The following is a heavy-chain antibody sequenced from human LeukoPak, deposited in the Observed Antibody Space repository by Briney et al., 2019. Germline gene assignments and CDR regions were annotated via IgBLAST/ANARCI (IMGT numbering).Heavy chain of an antibody. J-gene: IGHJ6*04. D-gene: IGHD2-8*01. CDR3: ARHGHCTNGVCYSNYYYNMDV. V-gene: IGHV5-51*01. CDR1: GYSFTSYW. CDR2: IYPDDYDT. Sequence: GESLKISCKGSGYSFTSYWIGWVRQMPGKGLEWMGIIYPDDYDTTYSPSFEGQPIISVDNSISTAYLQWGSLKASDTATYYCARHGHCTNGVCYSNYYYNMDVWGKGTTVTVSS.